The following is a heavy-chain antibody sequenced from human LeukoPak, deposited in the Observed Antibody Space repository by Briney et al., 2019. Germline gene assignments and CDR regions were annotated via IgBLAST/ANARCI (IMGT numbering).Heavy chain of an antibody. CDR3: ARVRSGYYHAQDY. Sequence: PGGSLRLSCAASGFTFSSYWMSWVRQAPGKGLEWVANIKQDGSEKYYVDSVKGRFTISRDNAKNSLYLQMNSLRAEDTAVYYCARVRSGYYHAQDYWGQGTLVTVSS. J-gene: IGHJ4*02. CDR2: IKQDGSEK. CDR1: GFTFSSYW. V-gene: IGHV3-7*01. D-gene: IGHD3-22*01.